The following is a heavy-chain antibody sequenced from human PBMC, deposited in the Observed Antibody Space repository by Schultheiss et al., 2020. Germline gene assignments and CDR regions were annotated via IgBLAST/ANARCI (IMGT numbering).Heavy chain of an antibody. V-gene: IGHV3-23*01. Sequence: GGSLRLSCAVSGFTLTNYAMHWVRQAPGKGLEWISSIAGRGGITYYADSVKGRFTISRDNSKNTVYLQMNGLRLEDTAVYYCARDRVREYALFEYWGQGSLVTVSS. CDR2: IAGRGGIT. D-gene: IGHD3-10*01. J-gene: IGHJ4*02. CDR1: GFTLTNYA. CDR3: ARDRVREYALFEY.